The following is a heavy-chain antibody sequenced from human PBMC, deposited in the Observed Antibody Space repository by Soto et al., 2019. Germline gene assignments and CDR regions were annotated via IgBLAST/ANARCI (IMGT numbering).Heavy chain of an antibody. J-gene: IGHJ6*02. CDR3: ARAGSWSTYYYYYGMDV. Sequence: SETLSLTCTVSGGSISSGDYYWSWIRQPPGKGLEWIGYIYYSGSTYYNPSLKSRVTISVDTSKNQFSLKLSSVTAADTAVYYCARAGSWSTYYYYYGMDVWGQGTTVTVSS. V-gene: IGHV4-30-4*01. CDR1: GGSISSGDYY. CDR2: IYYSGST. D-gene: IGHD6-13*01.